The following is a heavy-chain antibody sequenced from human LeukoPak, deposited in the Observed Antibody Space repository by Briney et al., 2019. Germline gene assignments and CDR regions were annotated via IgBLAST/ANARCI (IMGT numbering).Heavy chain of an antibody. J-gene: IGHJ4*02. V-gene: IGHV3-66*02. CDR2: IYSGGTT. Sequence: PGGSLRLFCAASGFTVSTHYMTWVRQAPEERLEWVSIIYSGGTTYYAASATGRFTISRDNSKNTLYLQMSSLRTEDAAVYYCARLPNYWGQGTLVTVSS. CDR1: GFTVSTHY. CDR3: ARLPNY.